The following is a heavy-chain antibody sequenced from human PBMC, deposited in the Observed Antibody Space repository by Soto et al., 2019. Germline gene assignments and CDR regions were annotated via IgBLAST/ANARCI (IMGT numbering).Heavy chain of an antibody. CDR2: IKQDGSEK. CDR3: ARVSSGLGYCSGGSCYYSYYYMDV. V-gene: IGHV3-7*01. J-gene: IGHJ6*03. CDR1: GFTFSSYW. D-gene: IGHD2-15*01. Sequence: CGSMKLSCAASGFTFSSYWMSWVRQAPGKGLEWVANIKQDGSEKYYVDSVKGRFTISRDNAKNSLYLQMNSLRAEDTAVYYCARVSSGLGYCSGGSCYYSYYYMDVWGKGTTVTVSS.